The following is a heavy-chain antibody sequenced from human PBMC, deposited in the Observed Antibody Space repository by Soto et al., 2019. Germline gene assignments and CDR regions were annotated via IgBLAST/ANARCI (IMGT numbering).Heavy chain of an antibody. J-gene: IGHJ4*02. D-gene: IGHD3-3*01. CDR1: GFTFSNYA. CDR3: AKAINDYYAPLDY. V-gene: IGHV3-23*01. Sequence: EVQLLESGGGLVQPGGSLRLSCTASGFTFSNYAMGWVRQAPGKGLEWVSVISGGADDTHYADSVKGRFTISRDKSKNTLYVQMDSLRAEDTAVYYCAKAINDYYAPLDYWGQGMRVTVSS. CDR2: ISGGADDT.